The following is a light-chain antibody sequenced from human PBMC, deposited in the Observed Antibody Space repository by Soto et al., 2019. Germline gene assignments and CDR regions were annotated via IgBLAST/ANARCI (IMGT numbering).Light chain of an antibody. V-gene: IGLV1-47*01. CDR3: AAWDHSLSGWM. Sequence: QSVLTQPPSASATPGQRVTISCSGSSSNIGSDFVFWYQQLPGTAPKLLIYRNNQRPSGVPDRFSGSKSGTSASLAISGLRSEDEADYYCAAWDHSLSGWMIGVGTKLTVL. J-gene: IGLJ3*02. CDR1: SSNIGSDF. CDR2: RNN.